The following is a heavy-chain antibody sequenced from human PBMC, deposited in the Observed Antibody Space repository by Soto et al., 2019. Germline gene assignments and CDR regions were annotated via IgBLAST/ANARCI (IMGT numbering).Heavy chain of an antibody. CDR2: ISSSGGST. CDR3: AKGHDFWTTYSYYYGMYV. CDR1: GFSVCKSA. J-gene: IGHJ6*02. V-gene: IGHV3-23*01. D-gene: IGHD3-3*01. Sequence: GGSLRISCAASGFSVCKSAMNGVRKAPGKGLEWVSGISSSGGSTAYGDSVKGRFTISRDNSKNTLYLQMNSLRADDAAVYFCAKGHDFWTTYSYYYGMYVWGQGTTVTVSS.